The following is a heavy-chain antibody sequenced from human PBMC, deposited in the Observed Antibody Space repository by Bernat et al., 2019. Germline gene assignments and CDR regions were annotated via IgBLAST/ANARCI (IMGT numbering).Heavy chain of an antibody. V-gene: IGHV4-34*01. D-gene: IGHD4-17*01. CDR3: ARGRQRPRADYGGNSGRFDY. CDR2: INHSGST. Sequence: QVQLQQWGAGLLKPSETLSLTCAVYGGSFSGYYWSWIRQPPGKGLEWIGEINHSGSTNYNPSLKSRVTISVDTSKNQFSLKLSSVTAADTAVYYCARGRQRPRADYGGNSGRFDYWGQGTLVTVSS. CDR1: GGSFSGYY. J-gene: IGHJ4*02.